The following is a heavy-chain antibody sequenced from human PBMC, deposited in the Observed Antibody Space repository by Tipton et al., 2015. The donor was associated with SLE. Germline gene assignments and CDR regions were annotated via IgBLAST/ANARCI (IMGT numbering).Heavy chain of an antibody. J-gene: IGHJ6*03. V-gene: IGHV4-59*12. CDR3: ARGQLMGRAAPYIDV. D-gene: IGHD1-1*01. Sequence: TLSLTCNVSGDSISGYYWSWIRQPPGKGLEWIGYIYYSGSTNYNPSLKSRVTISVDTSKNQFSLKLTSVTAADTAVYYCARGQLMGRAAPYIDVWGRGTTVIVSS. CDR1: GDSISGYY. CDR2: IYYSGST.